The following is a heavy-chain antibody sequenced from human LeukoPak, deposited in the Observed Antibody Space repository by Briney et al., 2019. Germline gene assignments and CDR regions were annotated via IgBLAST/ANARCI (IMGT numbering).Heavy chain of an antibody. CDR2: INQDGSEK. Sequence: PGGSLRLSCAASGFTFSTYWMSWVRQAPGKGLEWVAHINQDGSEKYYVDSVKGRFTISRDNAKNSLYLQMNSLRAEDTAVFYCARDIAVAGLLDYWGQGTLVTVSS. V-gene: IGHV3-7*01. CDR3: ARDIAVAGLLDY. J-gene: IGHJ4*02. D-gene: IGHD6-19*01. CDR1: GFTFSTYW.